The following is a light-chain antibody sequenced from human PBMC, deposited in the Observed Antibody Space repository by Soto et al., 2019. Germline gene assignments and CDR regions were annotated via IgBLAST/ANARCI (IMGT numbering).Light chain of an antibody. J-gene: IGLJ3*02. Sequence: QSALTQPRSVSGSPGQSVTVSCTGTSNDVGGHNYVSWYQQHPGKAPKLLIYDVSQRPSGIPDRFSGSKSGNTASLTISGLQTEDEADYYFCSYAGSYTWVFGGGTKLTV. V-gene: IGLV2-11*01. CDR1: SNDVGGHNY. CDR2: DVS. CDR3: CSYAGSYTWV.